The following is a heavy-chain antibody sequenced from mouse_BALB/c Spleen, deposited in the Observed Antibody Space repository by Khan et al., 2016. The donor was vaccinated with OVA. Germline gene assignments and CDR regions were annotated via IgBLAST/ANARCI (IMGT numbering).Heavy chain of an antibody. V-gene: IGHV2-6-2*01. J-gene: IGHJ4*01. Sequence: QVQLQQPGPDLVAPSQSLSITCTVSGFSLTNYAIHWVRQPPGKGLEWLVVIWSDGRTTYNPALKYRLSISKDNSKSQVFLKITSLQTDDKAMYYCARDQFPLSMDSWGQGILVTVS. CDR3: ARDQFPLSMDS. CDR1: GFSLTNYA. CDR2: IWSDGRT.